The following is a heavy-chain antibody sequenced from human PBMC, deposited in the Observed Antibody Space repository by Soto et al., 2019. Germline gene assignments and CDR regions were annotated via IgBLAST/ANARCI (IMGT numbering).Heavy chain of an antibody. J-gene: IGHJ4*02. CDR2: ISSSGDTT. D-gene: IGHD2-21*02. CDR1: GFRFSDHS. CDR3: ARLPKGSLVTA. V-gene: IGHV3-48*02. Sequence: VQLVESGGGLVSPGGSLTLSCVGSGFRFSDHSMHWVRRAPGTGLQWLSYISSSGDTTHYADSVRGRFTVSRDNAKNSVFLRMDSLRDDDTAMYYCARLPKGSLVTAWGQGTLVTVS.